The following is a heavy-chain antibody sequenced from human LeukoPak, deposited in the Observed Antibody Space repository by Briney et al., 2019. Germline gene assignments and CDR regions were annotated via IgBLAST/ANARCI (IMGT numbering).Heavy chain of an antibody. D-gene: IGHD3-10*01. CDR3: AKQFYGSGGYYFDY. CDR1: GFTFSSYG. J-gene: IGHJ4*02. V-gene: IGHV3-30*18. Sequence: GGSLRLSCAASGFTFSSYGMHWVRQAPGKGLEWLAVISYDGSNKYYADSVKGRFTISRDNSKNTLYLQMNSLRAEDTAVYYCAKQFYGSGGYYFDYWGQGTLVTVSS. CDR2: ISYDGSNK.